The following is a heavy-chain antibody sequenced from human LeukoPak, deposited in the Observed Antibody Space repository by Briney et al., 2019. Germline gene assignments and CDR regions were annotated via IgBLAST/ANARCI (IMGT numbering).Heavy chain of an antibody. Sequence: ASVKVSCKASGYTFTSYYMHWVRQAPGQGLEWMGIINPSGGSTSCAQKFQGRVTMTRDTSTSTVYMELSSLRSEDTAVYYCARPYYDFWSGTRNTETYYFDYWGQGTLVTVSS. CDR3: ARPYYDFWSGTRNTETYYFDY. J-gene: IGHJ4*02. CDR1: GYTFTSYY. CDR2: INPSGGST. D-gene: IGHD3-3*01. V-gene: IGHV1-46*01.